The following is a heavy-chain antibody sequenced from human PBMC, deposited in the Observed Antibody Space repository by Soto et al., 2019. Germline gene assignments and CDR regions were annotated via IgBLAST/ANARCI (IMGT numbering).Heavy chain of an antibody. CDR3: ARTVLHTKIFYYYYYRDV. D-gene: IGHD2-15*01. J-gene: IGHJ6*03. CDR1: GFTFSSYG. CDR2: IWYDGSNK. Sequence: QVQLVESGGGVVQPGRSLRLSCAASGFTFSSYGMHWVRQAPGKGLEWVAVIWYDGSNKYYADSVKGRFTISRDNSKNTLYLQMNSLRAEDTAVYYCARTVLHTKIFYYYYYRDVWGKGTTVTVSS. V-gene: IGHV3-33*01.